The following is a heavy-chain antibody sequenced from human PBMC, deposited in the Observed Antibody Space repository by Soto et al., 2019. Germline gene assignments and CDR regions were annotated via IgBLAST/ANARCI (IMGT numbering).Heavy chain of an antibody. J-gene: IGHJ3*02. V-gene: IGHV3-11*01. CDR1: GFTFSDYY. CDR3: ARDSSSWSDAFDI. D-gene: IGHD6-13*01. Sequence: PGGSLRLSCAASGFTFSDYYMSWICQAPGKGLEWVSYISSGSTRYYADSVKGRFTISRDNAKNSLYLQMNSLRAGDTAVYYCARDSSSWSDAFDIWGQGTMVTVSS. CDR2: ISSGSTR.